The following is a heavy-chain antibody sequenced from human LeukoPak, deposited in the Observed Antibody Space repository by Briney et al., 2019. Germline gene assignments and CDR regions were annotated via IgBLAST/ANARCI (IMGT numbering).Heavy chain of an antibody. CDR2: IYSSGST. CDR3: ARHDWRWLQMGLDY. J-gene: IGHJ4*02. D-gene: IGHD5-24*01. CDR1: GGSISSSSYY. Sequence: PSETLSLTCTVSGGSISSSSYYWGWVRQPPGKGLEWLGSIYSSGSTYYNPSLKSRVAISVDTSKNQFSLKLSSVTAADTAVYYCARHDWRWLQMGLDYWGQGTLVTVSS. V-gene: IGHV4-39*01.